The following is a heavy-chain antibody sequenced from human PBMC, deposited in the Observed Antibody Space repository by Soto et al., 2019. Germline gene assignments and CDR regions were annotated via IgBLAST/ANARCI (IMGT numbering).Heavy chain of an antibody. J-gene: IGHJ4*02. V-gene: IGHV1-24*01. CDR3: ATGGPAVDFDN. D-gene: IGHD2-15*01. Sequence: QVHLVQSGAAVKKPGASVKVSCKVSGYSLNELSIHWVRQAPGKGLEWMGGFDPEDGEIVYAQKFQGRVTMTEDTSTDTANMDLSSLRSEDTAVYYCATGGPAVDFDNWGQGTLVTVSS. CDR2: FDPEDGEI. CDR1: GYSLNELS.